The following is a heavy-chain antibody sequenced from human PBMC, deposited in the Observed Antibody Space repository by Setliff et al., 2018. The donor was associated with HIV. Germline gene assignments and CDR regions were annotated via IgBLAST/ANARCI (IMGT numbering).Heavy chain of an antibody. D-gene: IGHD2-2*01. V-gene: IGHV4-31*03. CDR3: ARGFDYAQRPPLYYFDY. Sequence: PSETLSLTCTVSGGSISSGYYYWSCIRQHPGKGLEWIGYIYYSGNPFYNPSLRSRVTISLDTSKNQFSLKLSSVTAADTAVYYCARGFDYAQRPPLYYFDYWGQGTLVTVSS. CDR1: GGSISSGYYY. CDR2: IYYSGNP. J-gene: IGHJ4*02.